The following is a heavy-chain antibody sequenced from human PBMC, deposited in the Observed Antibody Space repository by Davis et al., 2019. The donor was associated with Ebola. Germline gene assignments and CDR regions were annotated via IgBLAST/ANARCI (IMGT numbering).Heavy chain of an antibody. CDR2: IYWDDDK. CDR1: GFSLSTSGVG. D-gene: IGHD2-15*01. V-gene: IGHV2-5*02. J-gene: IGHJ4*02. CDR3: AHSAGGYCSGGSCHRDFDY. Sequence: SGPTLVKPTQTLTLTCTFSGFSLSTSGVGVGWIRQPPGKALEWLALIYWDDDKRYSPSLKSRLTITKDTSKNQVVLTMTNMDPVDTATYYCAHSAGGYCSGGSCHRDFDYWGQGTLVTVSA.